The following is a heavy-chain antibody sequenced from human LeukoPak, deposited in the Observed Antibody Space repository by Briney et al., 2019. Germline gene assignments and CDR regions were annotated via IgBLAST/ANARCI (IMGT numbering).Heavy chain of an antibody. Sequence: GGSLRLSCAASGFTFSSYGMHWVRQAPGKGLEWVAVISYDGSNKYYADSVKGRFTISRDNSKNTLYLQMNSLRAEDTAVYYCAKHLAAAGVFDYWGQGTLVTVSS. CDR1: GFTFSSYG. CDR3: AKHLAAAGVFDY. V-gene: IGHV3-30*18. CDR2: ISYDGSNK. J-gene: IGHJ4*02. D-gene: IGHD6-13*01.